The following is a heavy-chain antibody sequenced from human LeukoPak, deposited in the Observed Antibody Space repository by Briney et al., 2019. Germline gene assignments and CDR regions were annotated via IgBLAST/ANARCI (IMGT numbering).Heavy chain of an antibody. CDR2: IIPILGIA. Sequence: ASVKVSCKASGYTFTSYGISWVRQAPGQGLEWMGRIIPILGIANYAQKFQGRVTITADKSTSTAYMELSSLRSEDTAVYYCARAEKIAAPPDAFDIWGQGTMVTVSS. CDR3: ARAEKIAAPPDAFDI. V-gene: IGHV1-69*04. D-gene: IGHD6-13*01. CDR1: GYTFTSYG. J-gene: IGHJ3*02.